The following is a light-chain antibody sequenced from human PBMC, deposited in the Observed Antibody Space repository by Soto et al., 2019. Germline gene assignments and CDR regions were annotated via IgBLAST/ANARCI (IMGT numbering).Light chain of an antibody. CDR3: QQYNNWWT. J-gene: IGKJ1*01. CDR2: GAS. CDR1: QSVSSN. Sequence: ELAMPKSLTTLSVSPGERATLSCRASQSVSSNLAWYQQKPGQAPRLLIYGASTRATGIPARFSGSGSGTEFTLTISSLQSEDFAVYYCQQYNNWWTFGQGN. V-gene: IGKV3-15*01.